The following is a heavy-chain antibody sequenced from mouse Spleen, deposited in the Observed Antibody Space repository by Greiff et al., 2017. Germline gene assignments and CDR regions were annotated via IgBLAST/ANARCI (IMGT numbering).Heavy chain of an antibody. CDR1: GFTFSDYG. J-gene: IGHJ3*01. Sequence: VQLKESGGGLVKPGGSLKLSCAASGFTFSDYGMAWVRQAPGKGPEWVAFISNLAYSIYYADTVTGRFTISRENAKNTLYLEMSSLRSEDTAMYYCARHLTGTGFAYWGQGTLVTVSA. CDR3: ARHLTGTGFAY. D-gene: IGHD4-1*01. V-gene: IGHV5-15*01. CDR2: ISNLAYSI.